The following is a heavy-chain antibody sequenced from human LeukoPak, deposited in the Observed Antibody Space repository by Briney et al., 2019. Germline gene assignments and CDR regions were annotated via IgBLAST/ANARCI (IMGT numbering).Heavy chain of an antibody. D-gene: IGHD3-3*01. CDR3: ARGLTIFGVVILRTYGMDV. J-gene: IGHJ6*02. CDR2: ISYDGSNK. CDR1: GFTFSSYA. Sequence: GGSLRLSSAASGFTFSSYAMHWVRQAPGKGLEWVAVISYDGSNKYYADSVKGRFTISRDNSKNTLYLQMNSLRAEDTAVYYCARGLTIFGVVILRTYGMDVWGQGTTVTVSS. V-gene: IGHV3-30*04.